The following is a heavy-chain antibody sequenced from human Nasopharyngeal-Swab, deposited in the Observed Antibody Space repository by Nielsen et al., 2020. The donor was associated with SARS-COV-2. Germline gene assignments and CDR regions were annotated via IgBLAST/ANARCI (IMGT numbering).Heavy chain of an antibody. CDR1: GASISSSNYY. V-gene: IGHV4-39*01. J-gene: IGHJ4*01. CDR3: ARHSSGWSFDY. Sequence: SETLSLTCTVSGASISSSNYYWGWICQPPGKGLEWIGTIYYSGNTYFNPSLKSRVTMSVDTSKHQFSLNLSSVTAADTALYYCARHSSGWSFDYWDHGTRVTVSS. CDR2: IYYSGNT. D-gene: IGHD6-19*01.